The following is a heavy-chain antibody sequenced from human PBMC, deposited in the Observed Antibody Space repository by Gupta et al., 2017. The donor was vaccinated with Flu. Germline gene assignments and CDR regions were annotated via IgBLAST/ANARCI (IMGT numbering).Heavy chain of an antibody. D-gene: IGHD3-16*01. CDR2: INSDGSTT. J-gene: IGHJ4*02. V-gene: IGHV3-74*01. Sequence: EVQLVESGGGLVQPGGSLRRSCAASGFTFSSYWLHWVRQAPGKGLVWVSRINSDGSTTTYADSVKGRFTISRDNAKNTLYLQMNSLRAEDTAVYYCARVAQGRYDFDYWGQGTLVTVSS. CDR3: ARVAQGRYDFDY. CDR1: GFTFSSYW.